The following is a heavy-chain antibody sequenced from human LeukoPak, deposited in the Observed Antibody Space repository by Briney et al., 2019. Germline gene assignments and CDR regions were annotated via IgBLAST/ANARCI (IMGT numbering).Heavy chain of an antibody. J-gene: IGHJ5*02. D-gene: IGHD1-7*01. CDR1: GFTFGNHV. CDR2: IYWGGGTS. CDR3: VRGQARETTPAGWGSHLDR. Sequence: GGSLRLSCAASGFTFGNHVMHWVRQAPGKGLECVSAIYWGGGTSAYAVSMKGRFTISRDDANSFLYLQMNRLRPEDTAFYLCVRGQARETTPAGWGSHLDRWGLGTLVTVSS. V-gene: IGHV3-20*04.